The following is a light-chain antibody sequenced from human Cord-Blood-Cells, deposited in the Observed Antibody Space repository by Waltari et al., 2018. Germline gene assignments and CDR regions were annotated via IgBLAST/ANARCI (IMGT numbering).Light chain of an antibody. CDR1: SSDVGSYNL. CDR2: EGS. CDR3: CSYAGSSTVV. Sequence: QSALTQPASVSGSPGQSITISCTGTSSDVGSYNLVSWYQQHPGKAPKLMIYEGSKRPSGVSNRFSVSKSGNTASLTSSGLQAEDEADYYCCSYAGSSTVVFGGGTKLTVL. J-gene: IGLJ2*01. V-gene: IGLV2-23*01.